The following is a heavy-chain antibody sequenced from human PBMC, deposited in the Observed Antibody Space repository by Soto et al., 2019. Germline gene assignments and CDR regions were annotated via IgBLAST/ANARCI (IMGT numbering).Heavy chain of an antibody. V-gene: IGHV3-23*01. CDR1: GFTFSNYA. CDR2: IGGRATSA. J-gene: IGHJ4*02. D-gene: IGHD3-22*01. Sequence: EVQLLESGGGLVQPGGSLRLSCAASGFTFSNYAMSWVRQAPGKGLEWVSGIGGRATSAYYADSVKGRFAISRDNSYNTLFLQLNSLRVEDTAVYYCAKSRYSDSSGDVYDFWGQGTLVSVSS. CDR3: AKSRYSDSSGDVYDF.